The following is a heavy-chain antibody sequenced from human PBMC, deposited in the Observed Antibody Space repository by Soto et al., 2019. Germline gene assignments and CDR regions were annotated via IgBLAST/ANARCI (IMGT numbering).Heavy chain of an antibody. V-gene: IGHV3-21*06. CDR2: ISSSGSFK. Sequence: EVRLVASGGGLVKPGGSLRLSCAASGFAFNSNSMNWVRQVPGKGLQWLSSISSSGSFKSYGDSIQGRFTISRDNVKNSLYLEMNSLRAEYTAVYYCARESEDLTSNFDYWGQGTLVTVSS. CDR1: GFAFNSNS. CDR3: ARESEDLTSNFDY. J-gene: IGHJ4*02.